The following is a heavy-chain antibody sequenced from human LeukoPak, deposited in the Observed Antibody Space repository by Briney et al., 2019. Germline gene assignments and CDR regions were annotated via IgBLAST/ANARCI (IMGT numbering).Heavy chain of an antibody. D-gene: IGHD4-17*01. CDR2: TSYDGSDK. CDR1: GFTFSSYA. V-gene: IGHV3-30*04. CDR3: ARVGTVTHYYYYYGMDV. Sequence: GRSLRLSCAAPGFTFSSYAMHWVGQAPGKGLEWGAVTSYDGSDKYYADSVKGRFTISRDNSKNTTYLQMNSLRAEDTAVYYCARVGTVTHYYYYYGMDVWGQGTTVTVSS. J-gene: IGHJ6*02.